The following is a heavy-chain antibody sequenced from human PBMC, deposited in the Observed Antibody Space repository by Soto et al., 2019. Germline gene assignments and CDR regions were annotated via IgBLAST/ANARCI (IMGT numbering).Heavy chain of an antibody. CDR2: IYSGGST. V-gene: IGHV3-53*01. J-gene: IGHJ6*02. CDR1: GFTVTSNY. Sequence: EVQLVESGGGLIQPGGSLRLSCAASGFTVTSNYMSWVRQAPGKGLECVSLIYSGGSTYYADSVKGRFTISRDNSKNTLYLQMNSLRAEDTAVYYCAREDYYYYNGMDVWGQGTTVTVSS. CDR3: AREDYYYYNGMDV.